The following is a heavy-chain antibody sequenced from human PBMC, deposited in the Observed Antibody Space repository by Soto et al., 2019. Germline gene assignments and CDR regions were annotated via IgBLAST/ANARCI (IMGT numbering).Heavy chain of an antibody. CDR2: IYPGDSDT. V-gene: IGHV5-51*01. Sequence: PGESLKISCKGSGYSFTSYWIGWVRQMPGKGLEWMGIIYPGDSDTRYSPSFQGQVTISADKSISTAYLQWSSLKASDTAMYYCARLRDDSSGYYYLPGAYYYYGMDVWGQGTTVTVYS. J-gene: IGHJ6*02. D-gene: IGHD3-22*01. CDR1: GYSFTSYW. CDR3: ARLRDDSSGYYYLPGAYYYYGMDV.